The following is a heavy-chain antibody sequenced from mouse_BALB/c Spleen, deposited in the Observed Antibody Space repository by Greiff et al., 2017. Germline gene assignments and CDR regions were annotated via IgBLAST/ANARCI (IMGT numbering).Heavy chain of an antibody. CDR3: ARRGNYGGFDY. D-gene: IGHD2-1*01. J-gene: IGHJ2*01. Sequence: QVHVKQSGAELARPGASVKMSCKASGYTFTSYTMHWVKQRPGQGLEWIGYINPSSGYTNYNQKFKDKATLTADKSSSTAYMQLSSLTSEDSAVYYCARRGNYGGFDYWGQGTTLTVSS. CDR2: INPSSGYT. V-gene: IGHV1-4*01. CDR1: GYTFTSYT.